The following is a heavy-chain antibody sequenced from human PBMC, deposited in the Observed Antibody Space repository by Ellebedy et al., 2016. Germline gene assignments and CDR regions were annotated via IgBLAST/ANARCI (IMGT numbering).Heavy chain of an antibody. CDR2: MNPNSGNT. CDR1: GYTFTSYD. D-gene: IGHD1-26*01. CDR3: ARGGWELATNPDY. Sequence: ASVKVSCKASGYTFTSYDINWVRQATGQGLEWMGWMNPNSGNTGYAQKFQGRVTMTRSTSISTADLELSSLRSEDTAVYYCARGGWELATNPDYWGQGTLVTVSS. V-gene: IGHV1-8*01. J-gene: IGHJ4*02.